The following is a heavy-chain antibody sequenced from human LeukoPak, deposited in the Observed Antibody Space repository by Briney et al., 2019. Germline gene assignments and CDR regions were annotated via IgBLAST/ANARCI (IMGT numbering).Heavy chain of an antibody. CDR3: ARQSGWCVAPPFREYYMDV. J-gene: IGHJ6*03. D-gene: IGHD6-19*01. V-gene: IGHV5-51*01. CDR2: IYPGDSDT. CDR1: GYSFTSYW. Sequence: GESLKISCKGSGYSFTSYWIGWVRQMPGKGLEWMGIIYPGDSDTRYSPSFQGQVTISADKSISTAYLQWSSLKASDTAMYYCARQSGWCVAPPFREYYMDVWGKGTTVTVSS.